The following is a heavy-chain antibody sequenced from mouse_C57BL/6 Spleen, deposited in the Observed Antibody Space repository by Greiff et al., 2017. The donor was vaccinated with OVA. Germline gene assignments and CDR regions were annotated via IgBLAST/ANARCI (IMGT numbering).Heavy chain of an antibody. CDR2: ISSGGDYI. CDR1: GFTFSSYA. CDR3: TRERGGYYAMDY. J-gene: IGHJ4*01. Sequence: DVMLVESGEGLVKPGGSLKLSCAASGFTFSSYAMSWVRQTPEKRLEWVAYISSGGDYIYYADTVKGRFTISRDNARNTLYLQMSSLKSEDTAMYYCTRERGGYYAMDYWGQGTSVTVSS. V-gene: IGHV5-9-1*02.